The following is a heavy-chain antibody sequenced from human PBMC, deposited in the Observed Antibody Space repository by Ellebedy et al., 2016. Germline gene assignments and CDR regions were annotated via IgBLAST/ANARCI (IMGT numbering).Heavy chain of an antibody. V-gene: IGHV4-59*02. CDR3: AKWNAAWNAFDV. CDR2: VFHTGAT. J-gene: IGHJ3*01. D-gene: IGHD1-1*01. Sequence: SETLSLTCNVFGGSVSSEYWNWIRRPPRKGLEWIGFVFHTGATFYNPSLKSRVTMSVDTSMSQISLRLMSVTAADTAVYYCAKWNAAWNAFDVWGLGTMVTVSS. CDR1: GGSVSSEY.